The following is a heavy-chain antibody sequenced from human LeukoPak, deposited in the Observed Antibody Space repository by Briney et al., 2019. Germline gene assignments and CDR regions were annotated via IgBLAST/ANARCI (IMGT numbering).Heavy chain of an antibody. CDR1: GYTFTSYA. J-gene: IGHJ3*02. CDR3: ARDNNPFWSGYYSGAFDI. Sequence: ASVKVSCKASGYTFTSYAMHWVRQAPGQRLEWMGWINAGNGNTKYSQKFQGRVTITRDTSASTAYMELSSLRSEDTAVYYCARDNNPFWSGYYSGAFDIWGQGTMVTVSS. D-gene: IGHD3-3*01. V-gene: IGHV1-3*01. CDR2: INAGNGNT.